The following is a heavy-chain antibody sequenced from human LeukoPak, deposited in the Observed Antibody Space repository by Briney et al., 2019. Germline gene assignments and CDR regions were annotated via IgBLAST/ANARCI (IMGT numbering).Heavy chain of an antibody. V-gene: IGHV3-30*04. D-gene: IGHD4-17*01. CDR3: ARTGLTYLTTVTTWFNY. Sequence: PGGSLRLSCAASGFTFSSYAMYWVRQAPGKGLEWVAVISYDGSNKYYADSVKGRFTISRDDSKNTLYLQMNSLRAEDTAVYYCARTGLTYLTTVTTWFNYWGQGTLVTASS. CDR2: ISYDGSNK. J-gene: IGHJ4*02. CDR1: GFTFSSYA.